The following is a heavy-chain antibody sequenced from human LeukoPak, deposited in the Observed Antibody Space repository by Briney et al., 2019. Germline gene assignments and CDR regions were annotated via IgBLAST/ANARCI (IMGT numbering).Heavy chain of an antibody. CDR1: GFTFSSYA. CDR2: ISGSGGST. J-gene: IGHJ4*02. Sequence: QTGGSLRLSRAASGFTFSSYAMSWVRQAPGKGLEWVSAISGSGGSTYYADSVKGRFTISRDNSKNTLYLQMNSLRAEDTAVYYCAKDYDILTGYYVDWGQGTLVTVSS. D-gene: IGHD3-9*01. V-gene: IGHV3-23*01. CDR3: AKDYDILTGYYVD.